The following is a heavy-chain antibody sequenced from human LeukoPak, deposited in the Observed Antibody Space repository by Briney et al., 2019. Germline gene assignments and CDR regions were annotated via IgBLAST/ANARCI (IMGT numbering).Heavy chain of an antibody. CDR3: ARATIAVAGPPFDY. CDR1: GFTFSSYA. CDR2: ISYDGSNK. Sequence: GGSLRLSCAASGFTFSSYAMHWVRQAPGKGLEWVAVISYDGSNKYYADSVKGRFTISRDNSKNTLYLQMNSLRAEDTAVYYCARATIAVAGPPFDYWGQGTLVTVSS. J-gene: IGHJ4*02. D-gene: IGHD6-19*01. V-gene: IGHV3-30-3*01.